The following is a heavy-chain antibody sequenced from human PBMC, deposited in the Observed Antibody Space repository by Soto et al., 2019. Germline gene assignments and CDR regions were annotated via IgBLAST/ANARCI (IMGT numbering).Heavy chain of an antibody. CDR2: IIPIFGTA. V-gene: IGHV1-69*13. J-gene: IGHJ4*02. CDR3: AESIAVAGPFDY. D-gene: IGHD6-19*01. Sequence: SVKVSCKASGGTFSSYAISWVRQAPGQGLEWMGGIIPIFGTANYAQKFQGRVTITADESTSTAYMELSSLRSEDTAVYYCAESIAVAGPFDYWGQGTLVTVSS. CDR1: GGTFSSYA.